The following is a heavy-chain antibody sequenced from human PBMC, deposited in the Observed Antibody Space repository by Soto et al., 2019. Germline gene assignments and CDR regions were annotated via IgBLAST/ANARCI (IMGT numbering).Heavy chain of an antibody. CDR1: GGSISSSSYY. CDR2: IHYSGTT. Sequence: QLQLQESGPGLVKPSETLSLTCTVSGGSISSSSYYWAWIRQPPGKGLEWIGSIHYSGTTYYNPSRKSRVTISVDTSKNQFSLKLSSVTAADTAMYYCAKPEYSSTWLYRYWGQGTLVTVSS. V-gene: IGHV4-39*01. J-gene: IGHJ4*02. CDR3: AKPEYSSTWLYRY. D-gene: IGHD6-13*01.